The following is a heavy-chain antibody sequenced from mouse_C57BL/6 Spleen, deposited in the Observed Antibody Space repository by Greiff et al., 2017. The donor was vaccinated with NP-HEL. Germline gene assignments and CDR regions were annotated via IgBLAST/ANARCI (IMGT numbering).Heavy chain of an antibody. CDR2: IYPRDGST. CDR1: GYTFTSYD. Sequence: VKLVESGPELVKPGASVKLSCKASGYTFTSYDINWVKQRPGQGLEWIGWIYPRDGSTKYNEKFKGKATLTVDTSSSTAYMELHSLTSEDSAVYFCARGDGYSCFDYWGQGTTLTVSS. J-gene: IGHJ2*01. V-gene: IGHV1-85*01. CDR3: ARGDGYSCFDY. D-gene: IGHD2-3*01.